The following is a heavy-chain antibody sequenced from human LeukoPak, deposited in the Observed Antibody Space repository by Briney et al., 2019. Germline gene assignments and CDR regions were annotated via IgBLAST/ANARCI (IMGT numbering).Heavy chain of an antibody. V-gene: IGHV4-39*07. CDR1: GGSIISSSYY. Sequence: SETLSLTCTVSGGSIISSSYYWGWIRQPPGKGLEWIGSIYYSGNTDYNPSLKSRVTISVDTSKNQFSLKLSSVTAADTAVYYCARGGSGYDFDYWGQGTLVTVSS. D-gene: IGHD5-12*01. CDR3: ARGGSGYDFDY. CDR2: IYYSGNT. J-gene: IGHJ4*02.